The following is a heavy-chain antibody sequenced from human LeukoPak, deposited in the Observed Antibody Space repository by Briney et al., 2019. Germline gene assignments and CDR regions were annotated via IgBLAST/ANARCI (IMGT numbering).Heavy chain of an antibody. Sequence: SQTLSLTCTVSGDSINTGGYYWNWIRQHPGKGLEWMGYIYYTGSTYYNPSLKSRPAISLDTSKNRVSLRLSSVTAADTAVYYCARDPTPGMYYFDYWGQGNLVTVSS. CDR2: IYYTGST. D-gene: IGHD4-11*01. CDR3: ARDPTPGMYYFDY. CDR1: GDSINTGGYY. V-gene: IGHV4-31*03. J-gene: IGHJ4*02.